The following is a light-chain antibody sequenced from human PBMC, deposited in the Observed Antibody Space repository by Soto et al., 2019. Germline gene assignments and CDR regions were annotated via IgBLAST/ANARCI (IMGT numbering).Light chain of an antibody. J-gene: IGKJ5*01. CDR3: QQYKNWPLA. Sequence: EIVMTQSPATLSVSPGERVIVSCRASQSLSSNLAWYQQKPGQAPRLLIYGASTRATDIPARCRCSGSGTEFTLTISSLPSECFEVYFCQQYKNWPLAFGQGTRLEIK. CDR1: QSLSSN. V-gene: IGKV3-15*01. CDR2: GAS.